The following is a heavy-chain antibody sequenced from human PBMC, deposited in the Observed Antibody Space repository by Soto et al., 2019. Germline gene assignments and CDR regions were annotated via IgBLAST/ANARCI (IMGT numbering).Heavy chain of an antibody. CDR1: GYSFSNNW. D-gene: IGHD3-22*01. Sequence: PGESLKISCKGSGYSFSNNWVGWVRQMPGKGLEWMGIIYPGDSDTRYSPSFQGQVTISADKSISTAYLQWSSLKASDTAMYYCARHQKHYYDSSGSNWFDPWGQGTLVTVSS. V-gene: IGHV5-51*01. CDR3: ARHQKHYYDSSGSNWFDP. J-gene: IGHJ5*02. CDR2: IYPGDSDT.